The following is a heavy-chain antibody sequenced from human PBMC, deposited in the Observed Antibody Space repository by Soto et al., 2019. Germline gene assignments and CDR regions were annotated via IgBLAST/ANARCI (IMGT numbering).Heavy chain of an antibody. CDR1: GGTFSSYA. CDR3: ARGPDDDSSGYYFGPKFDY. V-gene: IGHV1-69*13. CDR2: IIPIFGTA. D-gene: IGHD3-22*01. Sequence: SVKVSCKASGGTFSSYAISWVRQAPGQGLEWMGGIIPIFGTANYAQKFQGRVTITADESTSTAYMELSSLRSEDTAVYYCARGPDDDSSGYYFGPKFDYWGQGTLVTVSS. J-gene: IGHJ4*02.